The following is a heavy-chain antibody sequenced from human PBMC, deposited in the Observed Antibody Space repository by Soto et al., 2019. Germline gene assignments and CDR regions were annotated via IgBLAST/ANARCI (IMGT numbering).Heavy chain of an antibody. D-gene: IGHD5-12*01. CDR1: GYSFTSYG. CDR2: ITAENSNT. J-gene: IGHJ4*02. Sequence: QIQLVQSGAEVKKPGASVKVSCKASGYSFTSYGITWVRQAPGQGPEWLGWITAENSNTNYAQKFQGCSTMTTDTSTNTAFMELRGLRSDDTAVYYCARVVLEWLPTSGFDYWGQGTLVTVSS. CDR3: ARVVLEWLPTSGFDY. V-gene: IGHV1-18*04.